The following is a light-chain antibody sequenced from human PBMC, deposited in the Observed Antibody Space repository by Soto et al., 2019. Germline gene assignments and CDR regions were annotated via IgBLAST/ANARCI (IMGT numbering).Light chain of an antibody. CDR3: QQLNSFSFT. CDR2: AAS. Sequence: IQLTQSPSSLSASVGDRVTITCRASQGISSYLAWYQQKPGKAPKLLIYAASTLQSGVPSRFSGSGSGTDFTLTISSLQPEDVATYYCQQLNSFSFTFGPGTKVDIK. CDR1: QGISSY. V-gene: IGKV1-9*01. J-gene: IGKJ3*01.